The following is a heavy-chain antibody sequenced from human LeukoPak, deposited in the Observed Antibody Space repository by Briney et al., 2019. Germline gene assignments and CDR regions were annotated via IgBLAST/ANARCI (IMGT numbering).Heavy chain of an antibody. CDR3: ARAPERWYSYGSYTYYYMDV. V-gene: IGHV4-59*01. J-gene: IGHJ6*03. CDR1: GGSISSYY. Sequence: SETLSLTCTVSGGSISSYYWSWIRQPPGKGLEWIGSIYHSGSTYYNPSLKSRVTISVDTSKNQISLRLSSVTAADTTVYYCARAPERWYSYGSYTYYYMDVWGKGTTVTVSS. CDR2: IYHSGST. D-gene: IGHD5-18*01.